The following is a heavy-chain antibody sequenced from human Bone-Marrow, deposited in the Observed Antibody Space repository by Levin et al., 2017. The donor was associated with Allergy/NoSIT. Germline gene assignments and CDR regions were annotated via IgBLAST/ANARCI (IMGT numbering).Heavy chain of an antibody. Sequence: VSGPTLVKPTQTLTLTCTFSGFSLTTDGVGVGWIRQPPGKALEWLALIYWDDDKRYSPSLKSRLTISKDTSRNQVVLKMTNMDPVDTATYYCAHRRPYSSASWGRFFDYWGQGTLVTVSS. CDR3: AHRRPYSSASWGRFFDY. CDR1: GFSLTTDGVG. CDR2: IYWDDDK. D-gene: IGHD6-25*01. J-gene: IGHJ4*02. V-gene: IGHV2-5*02.